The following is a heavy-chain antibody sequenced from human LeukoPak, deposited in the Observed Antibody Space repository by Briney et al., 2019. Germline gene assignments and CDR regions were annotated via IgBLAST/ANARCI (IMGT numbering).Heavy chain of an antibody. J-gene: IGHJ4*02. CDR1: GGSISSGSYY. CDR2: IYTSGST. CDR3: ARSGSYYGDY. Sequence: SETLSLTCTVSGGSISSGSYYWSWIRQPAGKGLEWIGRIYTSGSTNYNPSLKSRVTISVDTSKNQFSLKLSSVTAADTAVYYCARSGSYYGDYWGRGTLVTVSS. D-gene: IGHD1-26*01. V-gene: IGHV4-61*02.